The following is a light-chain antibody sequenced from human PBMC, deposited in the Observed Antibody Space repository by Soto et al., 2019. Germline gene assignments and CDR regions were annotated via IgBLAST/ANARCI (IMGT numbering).Light chain of an antibody. CDR2: GAS. J-gene: IGKJ3*01. V-gene: IGKV3-15*01. CDR3: QQYNNWLFT. CDR1: QSVSSN. Sequence: EIVMTQSPATLSVSPGEGATLSCRASQSVSSNLAWYQQKPGQAPRLLIYGASTRATGIPARFSGSGSGTEFTLSISSLQSEACAVYYCQQYNNWLFTFGPGTKVDIK.